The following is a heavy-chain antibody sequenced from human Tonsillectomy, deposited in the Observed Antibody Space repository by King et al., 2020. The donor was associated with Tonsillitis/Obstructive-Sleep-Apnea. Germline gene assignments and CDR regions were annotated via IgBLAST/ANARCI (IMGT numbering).Heavy chain of an antibody. J-gene: IGHJ4*02. Sequence: VQLVESGGGLVKPGGSLRLSCAASGFTFSDYYMSWSRQAPGEGLEWVSYISSSSSYTNYADSVKGRFTISRNNAKNSRYLQMNSLRAEDTAVYYCARGIYDSSGYYPIHFDYWGQGTLVTVSS. V-gene: IGHV3-11*05. CDR2: ISSSSSYT. CDR1: GFTFSDYY. CDR3: ARGIYDSSGYYPIHFDY. D-gene: IGHD3-22*01.